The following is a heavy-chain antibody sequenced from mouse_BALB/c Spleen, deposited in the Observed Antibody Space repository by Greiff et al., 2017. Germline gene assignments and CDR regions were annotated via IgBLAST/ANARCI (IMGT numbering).Heavy chain of an antibody. V-gene: IGHV3-2*02. Sequence: EVKLMESGPGLVKPSQSLSLTCTVTGYSITSDYAWNWIRQFPGNKLEWMGYISYSGSTSYNPSLKSRISITRDTSKNQFFLQLNSVTTEDTATYYCARDGYYLGDYWGQGTSVTVSS. CDR3: ARDGYYLGDY. D-gene: IGHD2-3*01. CDR2: ISYSGST. CDR1: GYSITSDYA. J-gene: IGHJ4*01.